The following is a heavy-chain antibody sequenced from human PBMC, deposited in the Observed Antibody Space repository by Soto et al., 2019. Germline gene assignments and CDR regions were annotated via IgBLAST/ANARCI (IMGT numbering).Heavy chain of an antibody. CDR1: GFTFSSYG. CDR3: AKEGGWGSYYNRYGMDV. J-gene: IGHJ6*02. Sequence: GGSLRLSCAASGFTFSSYGRHWGRQAPGKGVEGVAVISYDGSNKYYADSVKGRFTISRDNSKNTLYLQMNSLRAEDTAVYYCAKEGGWGSYYNRYGMDVWGQGTTVTVSS. D-gene: IGHD3-10*01. V-gene: IGHV3-30*18. CDR2: ISYDGSNK.